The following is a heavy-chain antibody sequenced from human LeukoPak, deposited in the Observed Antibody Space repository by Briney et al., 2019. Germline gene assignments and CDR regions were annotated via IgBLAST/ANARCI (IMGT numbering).Heavy chain of an antibody. J-gene: IGHJ6*03. Sequence: PGGSLRLSCAASGFTFSSYWMSWVRQAPGKGLEWVANIQQDGSEKYYVDSVKGRFTISRDNAKKLLYLQMNSLRAEDTGVYYCARVTMVRGDYYYYMDVWGKGTTVTVSS. D-gene: IGHD3-10*01. CDR3: ARVTMVRGDYYYYMDV. CDR1: GFTFSSYW. V-gene: IGHV3-7*01. CDR2: IQQDGSEK.